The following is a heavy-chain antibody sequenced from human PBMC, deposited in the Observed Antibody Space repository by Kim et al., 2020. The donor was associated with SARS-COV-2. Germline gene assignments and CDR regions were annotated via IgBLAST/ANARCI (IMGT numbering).Heavy chain of an antibody. CDR2: ISSSSSYI. J-gene: IGHJ6*02. V-gene: IGHV3-21*01. CDR1: GFTFSSYS. CDR3: ASLDYYYYGMDV. Sequence: GGSLRLSCAASGFTFSSYSMNWVRQAPGKGLEWVSSISSSSSYIYYADSVKGRFTISRDNAKNSLYLQMNSLRAEDTAVYYCASLDYYYYGMDVWGQGTTVTVSS.